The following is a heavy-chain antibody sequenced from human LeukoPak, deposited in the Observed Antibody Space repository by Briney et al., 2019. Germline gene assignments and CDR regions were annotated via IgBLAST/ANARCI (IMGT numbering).Heavy chain of an antibody. D-gene: IGHD2-2*01. CDR2: IYYSGST. CDR1: GGSISSSSYY. J-gene: IGHJ4*02. V-gene: IGHV4-39*07. Sequence: SETLSLTCTVSGGSISSSSYYWGWIRQPPGKGLEWIGSIYYSGSTYYNPSLKSRVTISVDASNNQFSLKLSSLTAADTAVYYCARWREYHDYWGQGTLVTVSS. CDR3: ARWREYHDY.